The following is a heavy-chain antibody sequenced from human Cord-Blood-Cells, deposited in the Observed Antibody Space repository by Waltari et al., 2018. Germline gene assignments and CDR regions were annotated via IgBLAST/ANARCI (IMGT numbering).Heavy chain of an antibody. V-gene: IGHV4-39*01. Sequence: QLQLQESGPGLVKPSETLSLTCTVPGGSISSSSYYWGWIRQPPGKGLECIGSIYYSASTYFNPSLKSRVTISVDTSKNQFSLKLSSVAAAETAVYYCAAGIAVAVWYFDLWGRGTLVTVSS. D-gene: IGHD6-19*01. CDR3: AAGIAVAVWYFDL. CDR1: GGSISSSSYY. CDR2: IYYSAST. J-gene: IGHJ2*01.